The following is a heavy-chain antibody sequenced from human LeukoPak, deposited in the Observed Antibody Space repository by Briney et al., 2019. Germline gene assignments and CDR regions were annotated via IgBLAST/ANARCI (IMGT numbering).Heavy chain of an antibody. CDR2: ISGSGGST. Sequence: GGSLRLSCAASGFTFSSYAMSWVRQAPGKGLEWVSAISGSGGSTYYADSVKGRFTISRDNSKNTLYLQMNSLSAEDTAVYYCAKDLLSSGLANWGQGTLVTVSS. V-gene: IGHV3-23*01. CDR1: GFTFSSYA. D-gene: IGHD6-19*01. J-gene: IGHJ4*02. CDR3: AKDLLSSGLAN.